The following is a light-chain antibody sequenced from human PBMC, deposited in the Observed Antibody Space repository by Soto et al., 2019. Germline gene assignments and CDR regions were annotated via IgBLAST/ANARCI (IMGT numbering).Light chain of an antibody. CDR3: QQSYSSPPT. J-gene: IGKJ1*01. CDR2: AAS. V-gene: IGKV1-6*01. Sequence: AIQMTQSPSSLSASVGDRVTITCRASQDIGNDFGWYHQKPGKAPKLLIYAASSLQSGVPSRFSGSGSGTDFTLTISSLQPEDSATYYCQQSYSSPPTFGQGTKVDNK. CDR1: QDIGND.